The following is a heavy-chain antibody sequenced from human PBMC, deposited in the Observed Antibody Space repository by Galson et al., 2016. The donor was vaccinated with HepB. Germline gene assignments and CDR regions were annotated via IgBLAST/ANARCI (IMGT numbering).Heavy chain of an antibody. J-gene: IGHJ6*02. CDR2: ISGDGGSR. CDR1: GFIFTNFV. Sequence: SLRLSCAASGFIFTNFVMSWVRTAPGKGLGWDSNISGDGGSRYYADSVKGRFTISRDNSKNTLYLQMNNLRAEDTAEYYCSMGRWLGTYGMDVWGHGTTVTVSS. D-gene: IGHD6-19*01. CDR3: SMGRWLGTYGMDV. V-gene: IGHV3-23*01.